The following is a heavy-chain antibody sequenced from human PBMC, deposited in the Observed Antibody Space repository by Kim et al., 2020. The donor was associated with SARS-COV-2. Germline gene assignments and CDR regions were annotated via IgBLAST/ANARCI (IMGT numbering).Heavy chain of an antibody. CDR3: ARDDSGSYHG. Sequence: STSYAQKFRGRVTMTRDTSTSTVYMELSSLRSEDTAVYYCARDDSGSYHGWGQGTLVTVSS. J-gene: IGHJ4*02. D-gene: IGHD1-26*01. CDR2: ST. V-gene: IGHV1-46*01.